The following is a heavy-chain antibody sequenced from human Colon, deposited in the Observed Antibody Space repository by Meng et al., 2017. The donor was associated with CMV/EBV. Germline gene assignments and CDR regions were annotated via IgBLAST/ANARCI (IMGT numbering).Heavy chain of an antibody. D-gene: IGHD2-2*01. CDR3: ARDRCSSTSCFYYYYGMDV. J-gene: IGHJ6*02. CDR2: ISSSSSTI. V-gene: IGHV3-48*04. CDR1: GFTFSSYS. Sequence: GESLEISCAASGFTFSSYSMNWVRQAPGKGLGGVSYISSSSSTIYYADSVKGRFTISRDNAKNSLSLQMNSLRAEDTAVYYCARDRCSSTSCFYYYYGMDVWGQGTTVTVSS.